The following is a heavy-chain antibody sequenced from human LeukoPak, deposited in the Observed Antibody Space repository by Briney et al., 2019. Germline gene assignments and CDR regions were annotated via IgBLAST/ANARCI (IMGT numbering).Heavy chain of an antibody. J-gene: IGHJ6*02. CDR2: IYTSGST. Sequence: PSETLSLTCTVSGGSISSYYWSWIRQPAGKGLEWIGRIYTSGSTNYNPSLKSRVTMSVDTSKNQFSLKLSSVTAADTAVYYCARDLLVAHYYYYGTDVWGQGTTVTVSS. CDR1: GGSISSYY. CDR3: ARDLLVAHYYYYGTDV. V-gene: IGHV4-4*07. D-gene: IGHD2-15*01.